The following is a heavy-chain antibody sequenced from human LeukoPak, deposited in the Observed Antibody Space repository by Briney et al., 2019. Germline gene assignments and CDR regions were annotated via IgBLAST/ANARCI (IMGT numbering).Heavy chain of an antibody. J-gene: IGHJ4*02. D-gene: IGHD2-2*02. CDR2: IKQDGNEK. CDR3: ARVWVVLPAAIRD. CDR1: GFTFSNYG. V-gene: IGHV3-7*01. Sequence: QPGRSLRLSCAASGFTFSNYGMHWIRQAPGKGLEWVANIKQDGNEKYYVDSVKGRFTISRDNAQNSLYLQMNSLRAEDTAVYYCARVWVVLPAAIRDWGQGTLVTVSS.